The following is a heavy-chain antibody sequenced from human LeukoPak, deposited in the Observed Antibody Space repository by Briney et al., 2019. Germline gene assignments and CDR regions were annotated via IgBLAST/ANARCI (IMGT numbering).Heavy chain of an antibody. D-gene: IGHD3-10*01. J-gene: IGHJ4*02. CDR1: GFTFSSYS. V-gene: IGHV3-21*01. CDR2: ISSSSSYI. Sequence: GGSLRLSCAASGFTFSSYSMNWVRQASGKGLEWVSSISSSSSYIYYADSVKGRFTISRDNAKNSLYLRMNSLRAEDTAVYYCATWDGDPGAFDYWGQGTLVTVSS. CDR3: ATWDGDPGAFDY.